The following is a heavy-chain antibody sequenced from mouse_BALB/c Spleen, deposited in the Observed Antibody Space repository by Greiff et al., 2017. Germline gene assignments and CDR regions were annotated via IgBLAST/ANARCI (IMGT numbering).Heavy chain of an antibody. D-gene: IGHD2-2*01. Sequence: EVQVVESGAELVKPGASVKLSCTASGFNIKDTYMHWVKQRPEQGLEWIGRIDPANGNTKYDPKFQGKATITADTSSNTAYLQLSSLTSEDTAVYYCARRLRRDYYAMDYWGQGTSVTVSS. CDR3: ARRLRRDYYAMDY. CDR2: IDPANGNT. CDR1: GFNIKDTY. V-gene: IGHV14-3*02. J-gene: IGHJ4*01.